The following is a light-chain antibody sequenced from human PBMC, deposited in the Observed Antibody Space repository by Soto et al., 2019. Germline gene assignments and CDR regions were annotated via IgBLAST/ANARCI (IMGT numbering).Light chain of an antibody. CDR2: DAS. CDR1: QSISTS. Sequence: DIQMTQSPSTLSASVGDRVTITCRASQSISTSLAWYQQKPGKAPKFLIYDASSLESGVPSRFSGSGSGTEFTLTISSLQPDDFASYYCQQYNNWPPLTFGGGTKVEIK. J-gene: IGKJ4*01. CDR3: QQYNNWPPLT. V-gene: IGKV1-5*01.